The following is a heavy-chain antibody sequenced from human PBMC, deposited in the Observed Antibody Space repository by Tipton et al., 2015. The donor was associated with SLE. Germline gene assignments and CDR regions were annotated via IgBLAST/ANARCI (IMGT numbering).Heavy chain of an antibody. Sequence: TLSLTCAVYGGSFSDYYWSWIRQPPGKGLEWIGEINHSGSTNYNPSLKSRVTMSVDTSRNHFSLKLTSVTAADTAIYYCASLGRIQDYWGQGTLVTVSS. CDR3: ASLGRIQDY. V-gene: IGHV4-34*01. J-gene: IGHJ4*02. D-gene: IGHD1-26*01. CDR1: GGSFSDYY. CDR2: INHSGST.